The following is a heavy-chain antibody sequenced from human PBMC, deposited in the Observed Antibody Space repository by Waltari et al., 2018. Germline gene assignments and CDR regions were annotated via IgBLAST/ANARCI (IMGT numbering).Heavy chain of an antibody. Sequence: QLQLQESGPGLVKPSETLSLTCTVSGGSISSSSYYWAWIRQPPGKGLEWIGSIYYSGSTYYNPSLKSRVTISVDTSKNQFSLKLSSVTAADTAVYYCARLDYGDYPWFDPWGQGTLVTVSS. D-gene: IGHD4-17*01. J-gene: IGHJ5*02. CDR1: GGSISSSSYY. CDR3: ARLDYGDYPWFDP. V-gene: IGHV4-39*01. CDR2: IYYSGST.